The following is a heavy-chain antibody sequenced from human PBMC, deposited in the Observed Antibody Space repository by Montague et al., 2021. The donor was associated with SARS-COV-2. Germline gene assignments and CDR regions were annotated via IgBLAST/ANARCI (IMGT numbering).Heavy chain of an antibody. V-gene: IGHV4-59*08. CDR3: ARVLTIAAPLFDY. Sequence: SETLSLTCTVSGGSISSYYWSWIRQPPGKGLEWIGYIYYSGSTNYNPSLKSRVTISVDTSKSQFSLKLSSVTAADTAVYYCARVLTIAAPLFDYWGQGTLVTVSS. J-gene: IGHJ4*02. D-gene: IGHD6-13*01. CDR1: GGSISSYY. CDR2: IYYSGST.